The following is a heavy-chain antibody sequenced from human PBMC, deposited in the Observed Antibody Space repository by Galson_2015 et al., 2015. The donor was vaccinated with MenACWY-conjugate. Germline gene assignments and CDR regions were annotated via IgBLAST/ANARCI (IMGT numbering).Heavy chain of an antibody. D-gene: IGHD6-13*01. J-gene: IGHJ6*03. CDR2: IDPSDSYT. Sequence: QSGAEVKKPGESLRISCKGSGYSFTSYWISWVRQMPGKGLEWMGRIDPSDSYTNYSPSFQGHVTISADKSISTAYLQWSSLKASDTAMYYCARQLAAAGYYYYYYMDVWGKGTTVTVSS. CDR1: GYSFTSYW. CDR3: ARQLAAAGYYYYYYMDV. V-gene: IGHV5-10-1*01.